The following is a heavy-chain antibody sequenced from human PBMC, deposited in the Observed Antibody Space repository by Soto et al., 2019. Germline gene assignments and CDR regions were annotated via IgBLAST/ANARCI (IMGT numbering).Heavy chain of an antibody. V-gene: IGHV1-69*13. Sequence: GASVKVSCTASGGTFSSYAISWVRQAPGQGLEWMGGIIPIFGTANYAQKFQGRVTITADESTSTAYMELSSLRSEDTAVYYCATGYSSGSVDYWGQGTLVTVSS. D-gene: IGHD6-19*01. CDR2: IIPIFGTA. CDR1: GGTFSSYA. J-gene: IGHJ4*02. CDR3: ATGYSSGSVDY.